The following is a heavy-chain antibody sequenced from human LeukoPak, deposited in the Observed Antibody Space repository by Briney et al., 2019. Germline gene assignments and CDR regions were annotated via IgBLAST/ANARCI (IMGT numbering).Heavy chain of an antibody. CDR3: ATGASKVTTDFANY. Sequence: GESLTISCKASGYSFTNYWISWVRQMPGKGLEWMGRIYPRDSYTKYSPSFEGHVTISVDKSISSAFLQWNSLKASDSAMYYCATGASKVTTDFANYWGQGTQVAVSS. CDR2: IYPRDSYT. V-gene: IGHV5-10-1*01. D-gene: IGHD4-17*01. CDR1: GYSFTNYW. J-gene: IGHJ4*02.